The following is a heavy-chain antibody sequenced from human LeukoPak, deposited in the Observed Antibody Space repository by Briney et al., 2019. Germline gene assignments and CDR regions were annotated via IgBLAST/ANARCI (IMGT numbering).Heavy chain of an antibody. CDR3: TRGSGSGSYYKGLDY. CDR1: GFTFGDYA. D-gene: IGHD3-10*01. J-gene: IGHJ4*02. Sequence: GGSLRLSCTASGFTFGDYAMTWFRQAPGKGLEWVCFIRSKAYGGTTEYAASVKGRFTISRDDSKSIAYLQMNSLKSEDTAVYYCTRGSGSGSYYKGLDYWGQGTLVTVSS. V-gene: IGHV3-49*03. CDR2: IRSKAYGGTT.